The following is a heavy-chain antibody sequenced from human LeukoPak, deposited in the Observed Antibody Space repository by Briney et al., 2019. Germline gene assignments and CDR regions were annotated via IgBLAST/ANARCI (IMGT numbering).Heavy chain of an antibody. CDR1: GGSISSHY. V-gene: IGHV4-59*11. D-gene: IGHD2-2*01. Sequence: PSETLSLTCTVSGGSISSHYWSWIRQPPGKGLEWIGYIYYSGSTNYNPSLKSRVTISVDTSKNQFSLKLSSVTAADTAVYYCARGQSGYCSSTSCYLVWDYWGQGTLVTVSS. CDR2: IYYSGST. CDR3: ARGQSGYCSSTSCYLVWDY. J-gene: IGHJ4*02.